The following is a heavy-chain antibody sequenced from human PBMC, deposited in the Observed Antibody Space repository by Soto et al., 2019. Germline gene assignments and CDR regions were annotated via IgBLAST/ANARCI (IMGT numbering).Heavy chain of an antibody. D-gene: IGHD3-16*01. Sequence: VQLVESGGGVVQPGTSLRLSCVASGSTFSNYGMHWVRQAPGKGPQWVAVIWYDGSNKSYGEPVKGRFTISRDNSKNTLYLDINSLRAEDTAVYYCARDGGSHGPSDFDSPGQGSLVIVSS. CDR2: IWYDGSNK. J-gene: IGHJ4*02. V-gene: IGHV3-33*01. CDR1: GSTFSNYG. CDR3: ARDGGSHGPSDFDS.